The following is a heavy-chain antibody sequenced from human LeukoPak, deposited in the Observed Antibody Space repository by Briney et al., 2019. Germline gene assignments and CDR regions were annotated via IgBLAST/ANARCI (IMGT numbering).Heavy chain of an antibody. J-gene: IGHJ4*02. Sequence: SETLSLTCTVSGDSISSSVYYWSWIRQHPGKGLEWIGYIYYSGSTYYNPSLTSRVTISVDTSKNQFYLKLTSVTAADTAIYYCARDGPYCSGGSCFDYWGQGTLVTVSS. D-gene: IGHD2-15*01. CDR2: IYYSGST. CDR3: ARDGPYCSGGSCFDY. CDR1: GDSISSSVYY. V-gene: IGHV4-31*03.